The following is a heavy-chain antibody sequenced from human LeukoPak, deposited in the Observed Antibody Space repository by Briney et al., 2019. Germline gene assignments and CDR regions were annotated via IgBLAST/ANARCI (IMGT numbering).Heavy chain of an antibody. CDR1: GYTSTGYY. D-gene: IGHD2-15*01. CDR2: VNSDSGGT. Sequence: ASVKVSCKASGYTSTGYYLHWIRQAPGQGLEWMGWVNSDSGGTKYTQRFQDRVTMTRDTSLSTAYMELTRLTSDDTAVYYCATNYAGSSHDFWGQGTLVTVSS. V-gene: IGHV1-2*02. CDR3: ATNYAGSSHDF. J-gene: IGHJ4*02.